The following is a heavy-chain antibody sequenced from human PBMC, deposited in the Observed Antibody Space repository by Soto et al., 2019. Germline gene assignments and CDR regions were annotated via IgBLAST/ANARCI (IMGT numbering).Heavy chain of an antibody. CDR3: ERGGNRYSNVASGVGGFDY. J-gene: IGHJ4*02. Sequence: SETLSLTCTVSGASITSSYWSWIRQSPGKGLEWIAYVYHTGATNYNPSLKSRVTISLDTSKSQFSLNLTSLSTADTAVYFCERGGNRYSNVASGVGGFDYWGQGSLVTVSS. CDR1: GASITSSY. V-gene: IGHV4-59*01. D-gene: IGHD5-12*01. CDR2: VYHTGAT.